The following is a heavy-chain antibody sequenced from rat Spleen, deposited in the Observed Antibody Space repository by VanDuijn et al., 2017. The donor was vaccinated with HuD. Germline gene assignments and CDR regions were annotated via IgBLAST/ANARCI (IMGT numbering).Heavy chain of an antibody. CDR2: ISTGGGNT. D-gene: IGHD2-1*01. V-gene: IGHV5S23*01. J-gene: IGHJ1*01. CDR1: GFTFSNYG. CDR3: ARQIRWYFDF. Sequence: EVQLVESGGGLVQPGNSLKLSCAASGFTFSNYGMAWVRQAPTKGLEWVASISTGGGNTYYRDSVKGRFTISRENAKNTLYLQMDSLRSEDTATYYCARQIRWYFDFWGPGTMVTVSS.